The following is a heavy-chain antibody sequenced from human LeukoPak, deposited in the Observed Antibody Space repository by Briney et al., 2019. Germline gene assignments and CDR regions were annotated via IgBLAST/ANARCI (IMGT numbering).Heavy chain of an antibody. CDR2: IYYSGST. V-gene: IGHV4-31*03. J-gene: IGHJ4*02. CDR3: ARYYYDSSGYYYGFDY. Sequence: KASETLSLTCTVSGGSISSGGYYWSWIRQHPGKGLEWIGCIYYSGSTYYNPSLKSRVTISVDTSKNQFSLKLSSVTAADTAVYYCARYYYDSSGYYYGFDYWGQGTLVTVSS. CDR1: GGSISSGGYY. D-gene: IGHD3-22*01.